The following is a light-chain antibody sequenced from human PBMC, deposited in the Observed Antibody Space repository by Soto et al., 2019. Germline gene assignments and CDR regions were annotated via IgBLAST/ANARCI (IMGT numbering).Light chain of an antibody. CDR2: DAF. CDR3: QQYNSYLLT. V-gene: IGKV1-5*01. Sequence: MTQSPATLSVSPGERATINCRASQSISSWVAWYQQKPGKAPKLLIYDAFSLESGVPSRFSGSGFGTEFTLTISSLQPDDFATYYCQQYNSYLLTFGVGTNV. CDR1: QSISSW. J-gene: IGKJ4*01.